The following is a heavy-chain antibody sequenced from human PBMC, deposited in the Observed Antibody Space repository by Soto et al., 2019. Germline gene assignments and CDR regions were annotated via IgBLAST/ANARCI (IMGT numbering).Heavy chain of an antibody. J-gene: IGHJ5*02. CDR1: GGSVSTNY. D-gene: IGHD3-10*01. V-gene: IGHV4-59*02. CDR3: ARESAGSGKNNWFDP. Sequence: SETLSLTCTFSGGSVSTNYWSLVRQPPGKGLEWIGYVYHSGSTYYNPSLKSRVTMSVDTSRNQLLLQLKSVTAADTAVYYCARESAGSGKNNWFDPWGPGTLVTVSS. CDR2: VYHSGST.